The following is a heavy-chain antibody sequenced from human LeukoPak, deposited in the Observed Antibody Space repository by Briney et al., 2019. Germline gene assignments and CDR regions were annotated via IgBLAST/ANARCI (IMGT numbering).Heavy chain of an antibody. D-gene: IGHD2-2*01. J-gene: IGHJ4*02. CDR3: ARKPAAMEYYFDY. CDR1: GGTFSSYA. V-gene: IGHV1-2*02. Sequence: ASVKVSCKASGGTFSSYAISWVRQAPGQGLEWMGWINPNSGGTNYAQKFQGRVTMTRDTSISTAYMELSRLRSDDTAVYYCARKPAAMEYYFDYWGQGTLVTVSS. CDR2: INPNSGGT.